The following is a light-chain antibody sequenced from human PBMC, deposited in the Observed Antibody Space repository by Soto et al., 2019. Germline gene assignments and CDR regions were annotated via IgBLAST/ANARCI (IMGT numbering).Light chain of an antibody. Sequence: EIVMKQSPATLSVSPGERATLSCRASQSVSSNLAWYQQKPGQAPRLLIYGASTRATGIPARFSGSGSGTEFTLTIASLQSEDFAVYDWQQYNNWTPWTFGQGTKVEIK. CDR1: QSVSSN. J-gene: IGKJ1*01. CDR3: QQYNNWTPWT. V-gene: IGKV3-15*01. CDR2: GAS.